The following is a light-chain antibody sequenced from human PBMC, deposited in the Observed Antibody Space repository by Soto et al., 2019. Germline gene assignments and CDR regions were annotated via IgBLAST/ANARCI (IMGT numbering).Light chain of an antibody. CDR3: QQYVSSPWA. J-gene: IGKJ1*01. V-gene: IGKV3-20*01. CDR1: QSVTNSF. CDR2: GAS. Sequence: EIVLAQSPGTLSLSPGERATLAWRASQSVTNSFLAWYQQKPGQAPRLLIYGASRRATGIPDRFTGSGSGTDVTLTISRLEPEDFAVYYCQQYVSSPWAFGQGTKVEI.